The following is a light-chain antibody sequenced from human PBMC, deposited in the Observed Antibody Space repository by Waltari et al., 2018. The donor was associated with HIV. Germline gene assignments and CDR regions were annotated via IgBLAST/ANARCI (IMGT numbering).Light chain of an antibody. CDR1: TSNIAKNY. Sequence: QSVLTQSSSISAAPGQAITISCSASTSNIAKNYVSWYRHLPETAPELLIYENEKRPSGIPDRFSGSKSGTSASLAITGLQTGDEAHYYCQSFDSSLGGWVFGGGTKLTVL. CDR2: ENE. V-gene: IGLV1-51*02. CDR3: QSFDSSLGGWV. J-gene: IGLJ3*02.